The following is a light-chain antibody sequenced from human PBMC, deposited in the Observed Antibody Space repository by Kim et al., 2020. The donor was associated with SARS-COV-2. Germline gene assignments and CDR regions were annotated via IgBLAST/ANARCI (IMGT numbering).Light chain of an antibody. J-gene: IGLJ2*01. V-gene: IGLV9-49*01. CDR1: SGYSNYK. CDR3: GADHGSGSNFMVV. Sequence: CTLSSGYSNYKVDWYQQRPGKGPRFVMRVGTGGIVGSKGDGIPDRFSVLGSGLNRYLTIKNIQEEDESDYHCGADHGSGSNFMVVFGGGTQLTVL. CDR2: VGTGGIVG.